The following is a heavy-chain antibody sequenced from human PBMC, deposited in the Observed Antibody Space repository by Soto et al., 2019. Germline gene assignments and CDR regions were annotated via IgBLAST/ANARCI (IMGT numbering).Heavy chain of an antibody. D-gene: IGHD1-1*01. CDR2: IRSKGYGGAI. CDR1: GVNFGDYT. J-gene: IGHJ6*02. CDR3: TRSTGYFYYYGMDV. V-gene: IGHV3-49*03. Sequence: GGSLRLSCTASGVNFGDYTMSWFRQVPGKGLEWVGFIRSKGYGGAIEYAASVRGRFIISRDDSKSIAYLQMNSLETDDTAVYYCTRSTGYFYYYGMDVWGQGTTVTVSS.